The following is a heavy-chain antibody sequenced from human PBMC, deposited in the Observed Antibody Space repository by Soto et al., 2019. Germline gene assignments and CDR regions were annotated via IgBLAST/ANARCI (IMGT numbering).Heavy chain of an antibody. Sequence: PGGSLRLSCAASGFIVSNNYMSWVPQAPGKGLEWVSLIYSGGNTYYADSVKGRFTISRDNSKNTLYLQMNSLRAEDTAVYYCARETYYYDSSGYTYYFDYWGQGT. CDR3: ARETYYYDSSGYTYYFDY. CDR1: GFIVSNNY. V-gene: IGHV3-66*01. D-gene: IGHD3-22*01. J-gene: IGHJ4*02. CDR2: IYSGGNT.